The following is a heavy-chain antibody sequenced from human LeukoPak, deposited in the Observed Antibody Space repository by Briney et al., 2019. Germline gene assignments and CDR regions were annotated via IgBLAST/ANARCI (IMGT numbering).Heavy chain of an antibody. CDR3: AKIFVVVPAAMEASYFDY. Sequence: GGSLRLSCSASGFTFSSYAMSWVRQAPGKGLEWVSAISGSGGNTYHADSVKGRFTISRDNSKNTVYLQMNSLRAEDTAVYYCAKIFVVVPAAMEASYFDYWGQGTLVTVSS. CDR2: ISGSGGNT. V-gene: IGHV3-23*01. CDR1: GFTFSSYA. J-gene: IGHJ4*02. D-gene: IGHD2-2*01.